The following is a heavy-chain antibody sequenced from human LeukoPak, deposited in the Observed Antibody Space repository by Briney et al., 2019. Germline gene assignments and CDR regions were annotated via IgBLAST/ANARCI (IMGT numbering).Heavy chain of an antibody. V-gene: IGHV4-39*01. J-gene: IGHJ4*02. Sequence: PSETLSLTCTVSGASISSSVYYWGWIRQPPGKGLEWIGTMYFSGTSYSNPSLKSRVTISVDTSKNQVSLKLTSMTAADTAVYYCARHPHYDILTGPYWGQGTLVTVSS. CDR1: GASISSSVYY. D-gene: IGHD3-9*01. CDR2: MYFSGTS. CDR3: ARHPHYDILTGPY.